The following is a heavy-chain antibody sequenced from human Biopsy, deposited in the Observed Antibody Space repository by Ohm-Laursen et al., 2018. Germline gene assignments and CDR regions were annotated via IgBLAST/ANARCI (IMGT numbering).Heavy chain of an antibody. CDR2: ISDIGSST. CDR1: GFTFSNYA. Sequence: SLGLSCAASGFTFSNYAMTWVRQAPGTGLEWVSAISDIGSSTFYSDSVKGRFTISRDNSKKTLYLQMNSLRAEDTAIYYCAKDQPDLAVVVAAHWYFDLWGRGTLVTVSS. D-gene: IGHD2-15*01. V-gene: IGHV3-23*01. J-gene: IGHJ2*01. CDR3: AKDQPDLAVVVAAHWYFDL.